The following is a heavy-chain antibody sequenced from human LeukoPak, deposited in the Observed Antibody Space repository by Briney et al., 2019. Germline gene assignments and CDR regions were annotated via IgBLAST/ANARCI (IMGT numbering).Heavy chain of an antibody. J-gene: IGHJ5*01. CDR2: ISWNSGNI. D-gene: IGHD6-19*01. Sequence: GGSLRLSCASSGFTFGDYAMHWVRQPPGKGLEWVSGISWNSGNIGYADSVEGRFTISRDNAKNSLYLQMDILKPEDTAFYYCAKVDGYNSGWYDSWGQGTLVTVSS. CDR3: AKVDGYNSGWYDS. CDR1: GFTFGDYA. V-gene: IGHV3-9*01.